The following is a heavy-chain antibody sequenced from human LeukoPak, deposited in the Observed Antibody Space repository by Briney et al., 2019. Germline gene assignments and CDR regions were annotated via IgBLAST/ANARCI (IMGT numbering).Heavy chain of an antibody. D-gene: IGHD3-22*01. Sequence: GASVKVSCKASGYTFTTYGISWVRQAPGQGLEWLGWISTDNDNANYAQNLQGRVTMTTDTSTSTAYMELRSLKSDDTAVYYCARGGGYYYDYWNYWGQGTLVTVSS. J-gene: IGHJ4*02. CDR1: GYTFTTYG. CDR3: ARGGGYYYDYWNY. CDR2: ISTDNDNA. V-gene: IGHV1-18*01.